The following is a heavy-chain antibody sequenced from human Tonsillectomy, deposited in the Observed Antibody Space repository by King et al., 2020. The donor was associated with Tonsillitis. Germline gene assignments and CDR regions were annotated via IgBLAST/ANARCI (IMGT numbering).Heavy chain of an antibody. CDR2: INTNTGNP. D-gene: IGHD2-2*01. J-gene: IGHJ4*02. Sequence: QLVQSGSELKKPGASVKVYCKASGYTFTSYAMNWVRQAPGQGLEWMGWINTNTGNPTYAQGFTGRFVFSLDTSVTTAYLQISSLKAEDTAVYYCAREFKRDCSSTSCHFLYWGQGTLVTVSS. CDR3: AREFKRDCSSTSCHFLY. V-gene: IGHV7-4-1*02. CDR1: GYTFTSYA.